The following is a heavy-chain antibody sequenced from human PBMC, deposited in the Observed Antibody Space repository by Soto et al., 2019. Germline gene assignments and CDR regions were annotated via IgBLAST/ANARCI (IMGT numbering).Heavy chain of an antibody. CDR1: GDSVSSNSAA. Sequence: PSQTLSLTCAISGDSVSSNSAAWNWIRQSPSRGLEWLGRTYYRSKWYNDYAVSVKSRITINPDTSKNQFSLQLSSVTAADTAVYYCARHSRTTVTLDYWGQGTLVTVSS. J-gene: IGHJ4*02. D-gene: IGHD4-17*01. V-gene: IGHV6-1*01. CDR3: ARHSRTTVTLDY. CDR2: TYYRSKWYN.